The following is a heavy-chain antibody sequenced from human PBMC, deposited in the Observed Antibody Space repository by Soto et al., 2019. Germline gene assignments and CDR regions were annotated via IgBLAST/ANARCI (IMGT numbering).Heavy chain of an antibody. CDR1: DGSISRGGYS. Sequence: SETLSLTCAVSDGSISRGGYSCSWIRQPPGKGLEWIGYIYHSGSTYYNPSLKSRVTISVDRSKNQFSLKLSSVTAADTAVYYCARGVVVAAADYFDYWGQGTLVTVSS. CDR2: IYHSGST. D-gene: IGHD2-15*01. CDR3: ARGVVVAAADYFDY. V-gene: IGHV4-30-2*01. J-gene: IGHJ4*02.